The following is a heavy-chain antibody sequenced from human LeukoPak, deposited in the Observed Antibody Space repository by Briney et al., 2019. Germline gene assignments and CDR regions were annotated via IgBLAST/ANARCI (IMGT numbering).Heavy chain of an antibody. CDR2: IKQDESEK. V-gene: IGHV3-7*01. D-gene: IGHD2-2*01. Sequence: GGSLRLSCVASGFDFSSHWMSWVRQAPGKGLEWVANIKQDESEKYYVDSVKGRFTISRDNAKNVLYLQMNSLRAEDTAIYYCARDCGITSCSLFDHWGQGILVTVSS. J-gene: IGHJ4*02. CDR1: GFDFSSHW. CDR3: ARDCGITSCSLFDH.